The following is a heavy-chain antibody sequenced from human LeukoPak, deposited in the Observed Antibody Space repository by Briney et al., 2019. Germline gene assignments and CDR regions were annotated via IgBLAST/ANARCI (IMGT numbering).Heavy chain of an antibody. CDR2: IYHSGTT. V-gene: IGHV4-31*03. CDR1: VGSTSSGGYY. Sequence: SETLSLTCIVSVGSTSSGGYYWTCVRQQPGKGLEWIGYIYHSGTTSYNPSLKSRLTISVDTSKNQFSLKLSSVTAADSAVYHCARITCGGDCNYYYYHGLDVWGRGTTVTVSS. J-gene: IGHJ6*02. D-gene: IGHD2-21*02. CDR3: ARITCGGDCNYYYYHGLDV.